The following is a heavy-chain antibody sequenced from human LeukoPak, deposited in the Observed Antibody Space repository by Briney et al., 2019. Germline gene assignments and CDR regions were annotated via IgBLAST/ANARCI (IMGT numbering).Heavy chain of an antibody. CDR3: ARPTYYYDSSGYYYPFDY. J-gene: IGHJ4*02. CDR1: GGTLSSYA. D-gene: IGHD3-22*01. Sequence: ASVKVSCKASGGTLSSYAISWVRQAPGQGLEWMGGIIPIFGTANYAQKFQGRVTITADESTSTAYMELSSLRSEDTAVYYCARPTYYYDSSGYYYPFDYWGQGTPVTVSS. V-gene: IGHV1-69*13. CDR2: IIPIFGTA.